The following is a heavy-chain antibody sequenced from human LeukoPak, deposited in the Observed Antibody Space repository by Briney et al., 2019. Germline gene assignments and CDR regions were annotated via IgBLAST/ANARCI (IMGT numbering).Heavy chain of an antibody. J-gene: IGHJ4*02. V-gene: IGHV1-46*02. CDR1: GHTLNNHF. CDR3: ARGADQEFDF. Sequence: ASVKVSCKSSGHTLNNHFIHWVRQAPGQGLEWMGMINPRDGSTRTLQRFQGRLTMTRDTSTSTLYMRLSSLRSEDTATYFCARGADQEFDFWGQGTLVTVSS. CDR2: INPRDGST.